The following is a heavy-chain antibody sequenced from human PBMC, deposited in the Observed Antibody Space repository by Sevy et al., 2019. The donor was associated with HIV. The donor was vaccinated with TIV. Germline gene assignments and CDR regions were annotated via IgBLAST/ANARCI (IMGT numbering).Heavy chain of an antibody. D-gene: IGHD5-18*01. V-gene: IGHV6-1*01. Sequence: QSQTLSLTCAISGDSVSSNSAAWNWIRQSPSRGLEWLGRTYYRSKWYNDYAVSVKSRITNNPDTSKNKFSLQLNSVTPEDTVVYYSARQLIQNGYSYGANFDYWGQGTLVTVSS. CDR1: GDSVSSNSAA. J-gene: IGHJ4*02. CDR2: TYYRSKWYN. CDR3: ARQLIQNGYSYGANFDY.